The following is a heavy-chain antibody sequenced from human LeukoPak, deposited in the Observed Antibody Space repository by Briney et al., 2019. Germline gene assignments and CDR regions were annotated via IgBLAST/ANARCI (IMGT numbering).Heavy chain of an antibody. D-gene: IGHD6-13*01. CDR3: ARDLRVAAALDY. CDR2: IWYDGSNK. CDR1: GFTFSSYG. J-gene: IGHJ4*02. Sequence: PGGSLRLSCAASGFTFSSYGMHWVRQAPGKGLEWVAVIWYDGSNKYYADSAKGRFTISRDNSKNTLYLQMNSLRAEDTAVYYCARDLRVAAALDYWGQGTLVTVSS. V-gene: IGHV3-33*01.